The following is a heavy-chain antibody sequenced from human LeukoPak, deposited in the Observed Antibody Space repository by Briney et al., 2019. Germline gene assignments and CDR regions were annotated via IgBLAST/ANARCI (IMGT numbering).Heavy chain of an antibody. Sequence: PGGSLRLSCAASGFTFSSYAMHRVRQAPGKGLEWVAVISYDGSNKYYADSVKGRFTISRDNSKNTLYLQMNSLRAEDTAVYYCARSYDMPQGHYFDYWGQGTLVTVSS. CDR3: ARSYDMPQGHYFDY. J-gene: IGHJ4*02. V-gene: IGHV3-30*04. D-gene: IGHD3-9*01. CDR1: GFTFSSYA. CDR2: ISYDGSNK.